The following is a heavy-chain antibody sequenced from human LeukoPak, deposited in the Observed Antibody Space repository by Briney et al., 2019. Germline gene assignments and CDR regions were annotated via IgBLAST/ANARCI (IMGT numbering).Heavy chain of an antibody. CDR1: GASISSSSYY. CDR2: MDYSGST. D-gene: IGHD1-26*01. V-gene: IGHV4-39*01. CDR3: AGYSGSHLGAGAEYFQH. Sequence: SETLSLTCTVSGASISSSSYYWAWIRQPPGKGLEWIGSMDYSGSTYYKPSLKSRVTISVDTSKNQFSLKLSSVTAADTAVYYCAGYSGSHLGAGAEYFQHWGRGTLVTVSS. J-gene: IGHJ1*01.